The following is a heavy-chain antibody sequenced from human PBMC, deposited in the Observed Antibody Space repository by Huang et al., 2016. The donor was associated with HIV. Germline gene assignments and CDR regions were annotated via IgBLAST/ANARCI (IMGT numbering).Heavy chain of an antibody. V-gene: IGHV1-18*01. J-gene: IGHJ3*01. CDR2: IGSDRRDT. Sequence: QVQLVQSGGEVMQPGASVRVSCKASGYDFGSYGMSWVRQAPGQGLEWLGWIGSDRRDTSSAQKCQGRVTMTTDTSTTTTYMELRSLRSDDTAMYYCARDPYYSNRWKRNDASFLWGQGTMITVSS. CDR3: ARDPYYSNRWKRNDASFL. D-gene: IGHD4-4*01. CDR1: GYDFGSYG.